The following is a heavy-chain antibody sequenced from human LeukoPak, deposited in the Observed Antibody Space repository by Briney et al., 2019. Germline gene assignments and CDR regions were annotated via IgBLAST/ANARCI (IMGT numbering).Heavy chain of an antibody. CDR3: ARGRGYSGYDSPLDY. V-gene: IGHV1-69*01. J-gene: IGHJ4*02. CDR1: GGTFSSHA. Sequence: SVKVSCKASGGTFSSHAISWVRQAPGQGLEWMGGIIPIFGTANYAQKFQGRVTITADESTSTAYMELSSLRSEDTAVYYCARGRGYSGYDSPLDYWGQGTLVTVSS. D-gene: IGHD5-12*01. CDR2: IIPIFGTA.